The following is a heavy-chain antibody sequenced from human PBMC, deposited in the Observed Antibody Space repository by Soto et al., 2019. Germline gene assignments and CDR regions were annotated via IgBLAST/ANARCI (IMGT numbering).Heavy chain of an antibody. J-gene: IGHJ4*02. CDR2: IYYSGST. D-gene: IGHD3-10*01. CDR3: ARRHGLDIDAYY. CDR1: RDCINRRRDD. V-gene: IGHV4-39*01. Sequence: LGCAVCRDCINRRRDDRGWNHQPPGKGLEWIGSIYYSGSTYYNPSLKSRVTISVDTSKNQFSLKLSSVTAADMAVYFCARRHGLDIDAYYWGKGILVPSPQ.